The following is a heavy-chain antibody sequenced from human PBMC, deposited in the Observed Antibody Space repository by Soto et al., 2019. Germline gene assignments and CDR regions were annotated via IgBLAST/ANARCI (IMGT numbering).Heavy chain of an antibody. V-gene: IGHV1-3*01. Sequence: ASVKVSCKASGYTFTSYAMHWVRQAPGQRLEWMGWINAGNGNTKYSQKFQGRVTITRDTSASTAYMELSSLRAEDTAVYYCAREVQPVVRREYDYWGQGTLVTVSS. CDR1: GYTFTSYA. J-gene: IGHJ4*02. D-gene: IGHD1-1*01. CDR2: INAGNGNT. CDR3: AREVQPVVRREYDY.